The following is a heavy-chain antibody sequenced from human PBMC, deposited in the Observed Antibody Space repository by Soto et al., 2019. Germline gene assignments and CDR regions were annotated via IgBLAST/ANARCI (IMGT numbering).Heavy chain of an antibody. Sequence: PGGSLSLSCAASGFTFSSYWMSWVRQAPGKGLEWVANIKQDGSEKYYVDSVKGRFTISRDNAKNSLYLQMNSLRAEDTAVYYCARVQTLFGIINVFDYWGQGTLVTSPQ. CDR3: ARVQTLFGIINVFDY. J-gene: IGHJ4*02. CDR1: GFTFSSYW. V-gene: IGHV3-7*03. D-gene: IGHD3-3*01. CDR2: IKQDGSEK.